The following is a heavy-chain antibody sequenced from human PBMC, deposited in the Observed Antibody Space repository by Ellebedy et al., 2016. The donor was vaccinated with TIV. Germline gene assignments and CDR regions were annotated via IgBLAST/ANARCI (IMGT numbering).Heavy chain of an antibody. Sequence: GESLKISCAASGFTFTSHGMHWVRQAPGKALECLSLIWNDGSTKYYVDSVKGRFTVSRDNSKNILYLQMSSLGAEDTAMYYRARGYGGNSAYWYFDLWGRGTLVTVSS. D-gene: IGHD4-23*01. V-gene: IGHV3-33*01. CDR3: ARGYGGNSAYWYFDL. CDR1: GFTFTSHG. J-gene: IGHJ2*01. CDR2: IWNDGSTK.